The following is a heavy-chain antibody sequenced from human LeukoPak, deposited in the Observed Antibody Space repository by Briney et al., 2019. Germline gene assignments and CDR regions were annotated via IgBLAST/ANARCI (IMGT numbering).Heavy chain of an antibody. J-gene: IGHJ4*02. D-gene: IGHD3-10*01. CDR2: IYYGGST. Sequence: PSETLSLTCTVSDGSISSYYWSWIRQPPGKGLEWIGYIYYGGSTNYNPSLKSRVTISEDTPKNQFSLKLSSVTAADTAVYYCARDPSGLSRFDYWGQGTLVTVSS. V-gene: IGHV4-59*01. CDR1: DGSISSYY. CDR3: ARDPSGLSRFDY.